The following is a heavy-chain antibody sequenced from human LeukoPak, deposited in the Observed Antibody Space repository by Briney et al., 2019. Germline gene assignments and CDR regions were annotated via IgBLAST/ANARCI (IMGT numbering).Heavy chain of an antibody. J-gene: IGHJ4*02. CDR3: ARGDNLDYFDY. CDR1: GFTFDDYA. Sequence: GGSLRLSCAASGFTFDDYAMHWVRQAPGKGLEWVSGISWNSGSIGYADSVKGRFTISRDNSKNTLYLQMNSLRAEDTAVYYCARGDNLDYFDYWGQGTLVTVSS. V-gene: IGHV3-9*01. D-gene: IGHD1-14*01. CDR2: ISWNSGSI.